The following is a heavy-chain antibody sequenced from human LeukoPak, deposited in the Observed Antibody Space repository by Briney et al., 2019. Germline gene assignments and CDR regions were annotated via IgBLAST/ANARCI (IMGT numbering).Heavy chain of an antibody. V-gene: IGHV3-74*01. CDR2: IKSDGSST. Sequence: GGSLRLSCAASGFTFSSYWMHWVRQAQAKGLVWVSRIKSDGSSTSYADSVEGRFTISRDNAKNTLYLQMNSLRAEDTAVYYCARLDGGNYWGQGTLVTVSS. D-gene: IGHD3-16*01. J-gene: IGHJ4*02. CDR3: ARLDGGNY. CDR1: GFTFSSYW.